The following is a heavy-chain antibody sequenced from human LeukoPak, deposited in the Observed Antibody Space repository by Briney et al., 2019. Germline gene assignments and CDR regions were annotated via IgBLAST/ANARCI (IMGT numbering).Heavy chain of an antibody. Sequence: GASVKVSCKASGYTLTSYGFSWVRQAPGQGLEWMGWISGYNGNTNYAQNLQGRVTMTIDTSTSTAYMELRSLRSDDTAVYYCARGNIATRRGENWFDPWGQGTLVTVSS. CDR3: ARGNIATRRGENWFDP. CDR2: ISGYNGNT. CDR1: GYTLTSYG. D-gene: IGHD6-6*01. J-gene: IGHJ5*02. V-gene: IGHV1-18*01.